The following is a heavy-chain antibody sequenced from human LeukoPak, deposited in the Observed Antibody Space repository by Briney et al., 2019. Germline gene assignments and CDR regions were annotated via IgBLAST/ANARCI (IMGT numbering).Heavy chain of an antibody. CDR2: INPNSGGT. D-gene: IGHD6-19*01. CDR1: GYTFTSYD. Sequence: ASVKVSCKASGYTFTSYDINWVRQASGQGLEWMGWINPNSGGTNYAQKFQGRVTMTRDTSISTAYMELSRLRSDDTAVYYCARDLAPSSTDYGGQGTLVTVSS. V-gene: IGHV1-2*02. J-gene: IGHJ4*02. CDR3: ARDLAPSSTDY.